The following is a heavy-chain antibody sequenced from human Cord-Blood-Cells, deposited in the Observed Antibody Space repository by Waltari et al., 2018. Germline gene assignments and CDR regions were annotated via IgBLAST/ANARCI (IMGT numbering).Heavy chain of an antibody. Sequence: QVQLVESGGGVVQPGRSLRLSCAASGFTFSSYGMHWVRQAPGKGLEWVAVISYDGSNKYYADSVKGRFTISRDNSKNTLYLQMNSLRAEDTAVYYCAKDRKDFWSGYYCYGMDVWGQGTTVTVSS. CDR1: GFTFSSYG. V-gene: IGHV3-30*18. J-gene: IGHJ6*02. CDR3: AKDRKDFWSGYYCYGMDV. CDR2: ISYDGSNK. D-gene: IGHD3-3*01.